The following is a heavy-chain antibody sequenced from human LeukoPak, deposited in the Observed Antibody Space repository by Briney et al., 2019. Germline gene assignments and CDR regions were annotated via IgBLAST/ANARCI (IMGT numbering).Heavy chain of an antibody. J-gene: IGHJ4*02. Sequence: PGGSLRLSCAASGFTFSSYEMNWVRQAPGKGLEWVSYITDSGNTIYYADSVKGRFTISRDNAKNSLYLQMNSLRAEDTAVYYYARDPSCDYWGQGTLVTVSS. CDR2: ITDSGNTI. V-gene: IGHV3-48*03. CDR1: GFTFSSYE. D-gene: IGHD3-10*01. CDR3: ARDPSCDY.